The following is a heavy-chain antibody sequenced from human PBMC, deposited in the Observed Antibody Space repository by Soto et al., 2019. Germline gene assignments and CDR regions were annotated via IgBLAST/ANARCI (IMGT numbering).Heavy chain of an antibody. J-gene: IGHJ6*02. CDR2: IYYSGST. V-gene: IGHV4-59*08. D-gene: IGHD3-9*01. CDR3: ARHPSPSLRYFDWSPDYYYGMDV. Sequence: PSETLSLSCTVSGGSISSYYWSWIRQPPGKGLEWIGYIYYSGSTNYNPSLKSRVTISVDTSKNQFSLKLSSVTAADTAVYYCARHPSPSLRYFDWSPDYYYGMDVWGQGTTVTVSS. CDR1: GGSISSYY.